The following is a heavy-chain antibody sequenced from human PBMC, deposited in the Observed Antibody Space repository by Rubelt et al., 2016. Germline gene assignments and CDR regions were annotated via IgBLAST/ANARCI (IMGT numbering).Heavy chain of an antibody. D-gene: IGHD5-24*01. J-gene: IGHJ4*02. V-gene: IGHV4-39*07. CDR1: GGSISSSSYY. Sequence: QLQLQESGPGLVKPSETLSLTCTVSGGSISSSSYYWGWIRQPPGKGLEWIGSIYYSGSTYYNPSLKGRVTISVDTSKNQFSLKLSSVTAADTAVYYCARAGRWLQPYYFDYWGQGTLVTVSS. CDR2: IYYSGST. CDR3: ARAGRWLQPYYFDY.